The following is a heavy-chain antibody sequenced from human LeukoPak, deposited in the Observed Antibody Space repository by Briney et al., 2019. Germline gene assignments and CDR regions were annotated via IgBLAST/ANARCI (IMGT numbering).Heavy chain of an antibody. J-gene: IGHJ1*01. Sequence: SGPTLVNPTQTLTLTCTFSGFSLSTSGVGVGWIRQPPGKALEWLALIYWDDDKRYSPSLKSRLTITKDTSKNQVVLTMTNMDPVDTATYYCTHSNSYYDLWSGYFRYFQHWGQGTLVTVSS. CDR1: GFSLSTSGVG. V-gene: IGHV2-5*02. CDR3: THSNSYYDLWSGYFRYFQH. CDR2: IYWDDDK. D-gene: IGHD3-3*01.